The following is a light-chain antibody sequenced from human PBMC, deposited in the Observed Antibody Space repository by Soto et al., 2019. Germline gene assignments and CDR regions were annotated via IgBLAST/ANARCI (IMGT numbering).Light chain of an antibody. CDR1: QSISGN. J-gene: IGKJ1*01. CDR2: AAS. CDR3: QQYNNWPLT. V-gene: IGKV3-15*01. Sequence: EIMMTQSPATLSVSPGERATLSCRASQSISGNLAWYQQKPGQAPGLLIYAASTRATGIPARFSGSGSGTEFTLTISSLQSEDFAVYYCQQYNNWPLTCGQGTKVEIK.